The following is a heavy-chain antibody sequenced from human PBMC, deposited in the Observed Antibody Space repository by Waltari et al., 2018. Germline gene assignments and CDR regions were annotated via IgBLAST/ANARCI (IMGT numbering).Heavy chain of an antibody. CDR2: IRSKAYGGTT. Sequence: EVQLVESGGGLVQPGRSLRLSCTASGFTFGDYAMSWFRQAPGKGLEWVGFIRSKAYGGTTEYAASVKGRFTISRDDSKSIAYLQMNSLKTEDTAVYYCTRGRGPTSVDWYAEYFQHWGQGTLVTVSS. V-gene: IGHV3-49*03. CDR3: TRGRGPTSVDWYAEYFQH. J-gene: IGHJ1*01. D-gene: IGHD3-9*01. CDR1: GFTFGDYA.